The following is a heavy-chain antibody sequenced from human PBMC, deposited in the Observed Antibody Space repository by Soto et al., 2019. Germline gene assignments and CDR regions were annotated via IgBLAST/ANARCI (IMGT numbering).Heavy chain of an antibody. D-gene: IGHD2-15*01. Sequence: GASVKVSCKASGYTFTSYGISWVRQAPGQGLEWMGWISAYNGNTNYAQKLQGRVTMTTDTSTSTAYMELRSLRSDDTAVYYCARDSRPLYDCSGGSCYLHPIDYWGQGTLVTVSS. J-gene: IGHJ4*02. CDR1: GYTFTSYG. V-gene: IGHV1-18*01. CDR3: ARDSRPLYDCSGGSCYLHPIDY. CDR2: ISAYNGNT.